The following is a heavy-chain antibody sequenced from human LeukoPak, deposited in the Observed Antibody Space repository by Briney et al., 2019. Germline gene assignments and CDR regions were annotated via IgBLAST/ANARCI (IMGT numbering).Heavy chain of an antibody. D-gene: IGHD3-10*01. CDR3: VQGDTFDI. CDR1: GFAFSNYW. V-gene: IGHV3-7*01. CDR2: IKQDGSAK. Sequence: PGGSLRLSCAASGFAFSNYWISWVRQAPGKGLEWVANIKQDGSAKQYVDSLKGRFTISRDNAKNSLYLQMNSLRAEDTAVYYCVQGDTFDIWGQGTMVTVSS. J-gene: IGHJ3*02.